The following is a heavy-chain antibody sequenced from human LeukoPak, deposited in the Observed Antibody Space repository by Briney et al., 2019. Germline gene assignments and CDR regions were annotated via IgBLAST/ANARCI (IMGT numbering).Heavy chain of an antibody. CDR3: AKEGGMIVVVPAAILHLTPDAFDI. CDR1: GFTFSSYA. CDR2: ISGSGGST. Sequence: PGGSLRLSCAASGFTFSSYAMSWVRQAPGKGLEWVSAISGSGGSTYYADSVKGRFTISRDNSKNTLYLQMNSLRAEDTAVYYCAKEGGMIVVVPAAILHLTPDAFDIWGQGTMVTVSS. D-gene: IGHD2-2*01. J-gene: IGHJ3*02. V-gene: IGHV3-23*01.